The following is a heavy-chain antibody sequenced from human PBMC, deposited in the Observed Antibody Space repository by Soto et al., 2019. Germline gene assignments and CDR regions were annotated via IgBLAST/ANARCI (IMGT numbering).Heavy chain of an antibody. CDR2: IYYNGTT. V-gene: IGHV4-31*03. J-gene: IGHJ4*02. CDR1: GGSIGSPNFY. Sequence: PSETLSLTCTVPGGSIGSPNFYWSWIRQHPGKGLEWIGHIYYNGTTYYNPTLKSRVSISVDTSKNQFSLKLSSVTAADTAVYYCAREPRILIWFGEIHDWGQGTLVNVSS. CDR3: AREPRILIWFGEIHD. D-gene: IGHD3-10*01.